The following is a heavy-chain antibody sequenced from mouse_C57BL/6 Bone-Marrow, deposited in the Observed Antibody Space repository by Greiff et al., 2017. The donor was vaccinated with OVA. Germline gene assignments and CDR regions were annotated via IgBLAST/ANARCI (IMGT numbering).Heavy chain of an antibody. J-gene: IGHJ2*01. Sequence: VQLQQPGAELVKPGASVKLSCKASGYTFTSYWMHWVKQRPGQGLEWIGMIHPNSGSTNYNEKFKSKATLTVDKSSSTAYMQLSSLTSEDSAVYYCARWLQRALFDYWGQGTTLTVSS. CDR3: ARWLQRALFDY. CDR1: GYTFTSYW. V-gene: IGHV1-64*01. D-gene: IGHD2-2*01. CDR2: IHPNSGST.